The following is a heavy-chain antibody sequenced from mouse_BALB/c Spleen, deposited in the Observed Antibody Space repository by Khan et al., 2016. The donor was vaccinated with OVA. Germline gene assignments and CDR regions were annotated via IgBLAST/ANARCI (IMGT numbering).Heavy chain of an antibody. CDR3: ARSNYYGYYFDY. Sequence: EVQLQESGPGLVKPSQSLSLTCTVTGYSITSGYAWNWIRQFPGNKLEWMGYISYSGFTNYNPSLQSRISITRDTSKNQFFLQLSSVTSEDTATYYCARSNYYGYYFDYCGQGATLTFSS. D-gene: IGHD1-1*01. CDR1: GYSITSGYA. J-gene: IGHJ2*01. CDR2: ISYSGFT. V-gene: IGHV3-2*02.